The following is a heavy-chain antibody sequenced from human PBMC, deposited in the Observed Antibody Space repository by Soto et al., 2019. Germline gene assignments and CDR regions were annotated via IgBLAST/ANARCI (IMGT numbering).Heavy chain of an antibody. D-gene: IGHD2-2*01. Sequence: QVQLVQSGAEVKKPGSSVKVSCKASGGTFSSYAISWVRQAPGQGLEWMGGIIPISETTNYAQKFQGRVTITADEPKSTADMELSSLRSEDTAVYYCARSQGSRTSLEIYYYYYYGMDVWGQGTRVTVSS. J-gene: IGHJ6*02. CDR2: IIPISETT. CDR3: ARSQGSRTSLEIYYYYYYGMDV. V-gene: IGHV1-69*01. CDR1: GGTFSSYA.